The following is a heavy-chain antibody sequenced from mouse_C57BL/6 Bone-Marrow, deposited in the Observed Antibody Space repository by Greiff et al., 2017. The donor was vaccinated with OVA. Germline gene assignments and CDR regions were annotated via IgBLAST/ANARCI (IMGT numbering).Heavy chain of an antibody. CDR3: ARQGYGSALYAMDY. CDR2: ISNLAYSI. Sequence: EVKLMESGGGLVQPGGSLKLSCAASGFTFSDYGMAWVRQAPRKGPAWVAFISNLAYSIYYADTVTGRFTISRENAKNTLYREMSSLRSEDTAMYYCARQGYGSALYAMDYWGQGTSVTVSS. D-gene: IGHD1-1*01. V-gene: IGHV5-15*01. CDR1: GFTFSDYG. J-gene: IGHJ4*01.